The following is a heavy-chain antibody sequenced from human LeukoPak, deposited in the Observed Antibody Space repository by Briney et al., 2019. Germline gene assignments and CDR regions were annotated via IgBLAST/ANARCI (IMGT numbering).Heavy chain of an antibody. CDR2: ISSTSTYI. CDR3: ARDNGDYAADFDY. J-gene: IGHJ4*02. CDR1: GFTFSSYT. V-gene: IGHV3-21*06. Sequence: GGSLRLSCAAFGFTFSSYTVNWVRQAPGKGLEWGSSISSTSTYIYYADSVKGRFTISRDNAKNSLYLQMNSLRAEDTAVYYCARDNGDYAADFDYWGQGTLVTVSS. D-gene: IGHD4-17*01.